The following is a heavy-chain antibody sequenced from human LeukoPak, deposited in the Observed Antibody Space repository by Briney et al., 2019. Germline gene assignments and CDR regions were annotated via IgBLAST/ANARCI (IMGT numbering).Heavy chain of an antibody. J-gene: IGHJ4*02. D-gene: IGHD3-3*01. CDR2: INPNSGGT. CDR3: ARGSGGPPQVLDY. V-gene: IGHV1-2*02. Sequence: ASVKVSCKASGYTFTVYYIHCVRQAPGQGLEWMACINPNSGGTSYAQKFQGRVAMTRDTSISTVYMELKRLRSDDTAVFYCARGSGGPPQVLDYWGQGTLVTVSS. CDR1: GYTFTVYY.